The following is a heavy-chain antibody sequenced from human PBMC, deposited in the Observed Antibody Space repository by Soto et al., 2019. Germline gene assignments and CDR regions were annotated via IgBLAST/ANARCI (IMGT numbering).Heavy chain of an antibody. V-gene: IGHV4-31*03. CDR1: GGSISSGGYY. Sequence: PSETLSLTCTVSGGSISSGGYYWSWIRQHPGKGLEWIGYIYYSGSTYYNPSLKSRVTISVDTSKNQFSLKLSSVTAADTAVYYCARVRRQLVSWFDPWGQGTLVTVSS. D-gene: IGHD6-13*01. CDR3: ARVRRQLVSWFDP. J-gene: IGHJ5*02. CDR2: IYYSGST.